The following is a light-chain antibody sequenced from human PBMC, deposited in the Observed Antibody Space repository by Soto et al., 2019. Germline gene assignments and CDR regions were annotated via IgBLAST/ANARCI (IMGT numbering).Light chain of an antibody. CDR3: QQYGLSPYS. Sequence: EIVLTQSPGTQSLSPGETATLSCEASETVTSKFLAWYQQKPGQAPRLLIYGASNRASGISDRFSGSGSGTDFTLTIFSLEPEDFAVYYCQQYGLSPYSFGQGTKVE. J-gene: IGKJ2*01. V-gene: IGKV3-20*01. CDR1: ETVTSKF. CDR2: GAS.